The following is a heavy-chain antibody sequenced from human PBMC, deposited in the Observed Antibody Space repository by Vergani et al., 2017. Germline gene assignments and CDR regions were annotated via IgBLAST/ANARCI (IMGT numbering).Heavy chain of an antibody. V-gene: IGHV3-21*01. Sequence: EVQLVESGGGLVKPGGSLRLSCAASGFTFSSYSMNWVRQAPGKGLEWVSSISSSISYIYYADSVKGRFTISRDNAKNSLYLQMNSLRAEYTAVYYCARDPLGATYSFYYYYGMDVWGQGTTVTVSS. D-gene: IGHD1-26*01. CDR2: ISSSISYI. J-gene: IGHJ6*02. CDR3: ARDPLGATYSFYYYYGMDV. CDR1: GFTFSSYS.